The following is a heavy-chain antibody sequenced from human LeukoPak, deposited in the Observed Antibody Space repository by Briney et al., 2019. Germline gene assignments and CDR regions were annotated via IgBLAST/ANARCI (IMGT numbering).Heavy chain of an antibody. CDR2: ISYDGSNK. D-gene: IGHD6-19*01. CDR3: AKGNGYSSGWYDSWGY. Sequence: PGGSLRLSCAASGFTFSSYAMHWVRQAPGKGLEWVAVISYDGSNKYYADSVKGRFTISRDNSKNTLYLQMNSLRAEDTAVYYCAKGNGYSSGWYDSWGYWGQGTLVTVSS. J-gene: IGHJ4*02. CDR1: GFTFSSYA. V-gene: IGHV3-30-3*01.